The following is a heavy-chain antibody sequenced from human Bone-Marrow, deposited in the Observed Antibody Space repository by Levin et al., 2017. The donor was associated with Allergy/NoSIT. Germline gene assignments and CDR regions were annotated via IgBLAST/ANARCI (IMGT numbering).Heavy chain of an antibody. D-gene: IGHD2-2*01. V-gene: IGHV3-49*04. CDR3: TSSTVVVSHYYYYYGMDV. CDR2: IRSKAYGGTT. Sequence: SCTASGFTFGDYAMSWVRQAPGKGLEWVGFIRSKAYGGTTEYAASVKGRFTISRDDSKSIAYLQMNSLKTEDTAVYYCTSSTVVVSHYYYYYGMDVWGQGTTVTVSS. J-gene: IGHJ6*02. CDR1: GFTFGDYA.